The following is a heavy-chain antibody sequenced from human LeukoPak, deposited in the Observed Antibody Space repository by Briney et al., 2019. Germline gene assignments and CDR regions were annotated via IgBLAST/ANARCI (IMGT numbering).Heavy chain of an antibody. J-gene: IGHJ5*02. CDR3: ATVGTTGP. Sequence: GGPLRLSCAASGFTFSNNNMNWVRQAPGKGLEWVSYISSSRSFLYSADSVKGRFIISRDNAKSSLYLHMNSLRAEETAVYYCATVGTTGPWGQGTLVTVSS. D-gene: IGHD1-14*01. V-gene: IGHV3-21*05. CDR2: ISSSRSFL. CDR1: GFTFSNNN.